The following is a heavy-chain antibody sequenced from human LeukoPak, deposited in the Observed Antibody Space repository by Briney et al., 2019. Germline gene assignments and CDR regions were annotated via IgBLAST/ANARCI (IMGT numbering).Heavy chain of an antibody. Sequence: ASVKVSCKASGYTFTGYYMHWVRQAPGQGLEWMGWINPNSGGTNYAQKFQGRVTMTRDTSISTAYMELSRLRSDDTAVYYCARDLAHGSGSYYKHYYYMDVWGKGTTVTVSS. CDR1: GYTFTGYY. V-gene: IGHV1-2*02. D-gene: IGHD3-10*01. CDR3: ARDLAHGSGSYYKHYYYMDV. J-gene: IGHJ6*03. CDR2: INPNSGGT.